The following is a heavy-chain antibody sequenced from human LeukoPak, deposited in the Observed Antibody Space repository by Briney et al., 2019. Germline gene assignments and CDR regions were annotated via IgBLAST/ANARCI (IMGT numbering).Heavy chain of an antibody. J-gene: IGHJ6*02. CDR2: INPNSGGT. CDR1: GYTFTGYY. CDR3: ARESVVVPAAIPHGMDA. Sequence: AASVKVSCKASGYTFTGYYMHWVRQAPGQGLEWMVWINPNSGGTNYAQKFQGRVTMTRDTSISTAYMELSRLRSDDTAVYYCARESVVVPAAIPHGMDAWGQGTTVTVSS. D-gene: IGHD2-2*01. V-gene: IGHV1-2*02.